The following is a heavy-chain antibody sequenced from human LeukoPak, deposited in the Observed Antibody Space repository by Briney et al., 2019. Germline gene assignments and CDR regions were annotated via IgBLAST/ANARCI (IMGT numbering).Heavy chain of an antibody. J-gene: IGHJ5*02. D-gene: IGHD4-23*01. CDR3: ARDGKVTAGPLDP. V-gene: IGHV3-33*01. Sequence: GRSLRLSCAAPGIPFSSFGMHWLRQAPGKGLEWVAFIWYDGSNKYYADSVKGRFTISRDNSKNTLYLQMNSLTDEDTAVYYCARDGKVTAGPLDPWGGGNLVTVSS. CDR1: GIPFSSFG. CDR2: IWYDGSNK.